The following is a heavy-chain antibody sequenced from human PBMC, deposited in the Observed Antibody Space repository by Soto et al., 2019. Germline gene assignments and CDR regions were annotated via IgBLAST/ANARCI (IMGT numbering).Heavy chain of an antibody. Sequence: GGSLRLSCAASGFTFSGCSMNWVRQAPGKGLEWVSSISSSSSYIYYADSVKGRFTISRDNAKNSLYLQMNSLRAEDTAVYYCASPIGIAAAGTIDYWGQGTLVTVSP. J-gene: IGHJ4*02. CDR2: ISSSSSYI. CDR1: GFTFSGCS. CDR3: ASPIGIAAAGTIDY. D-gene: IGHD6-13*01. V-gene: IGHV3-21*01.